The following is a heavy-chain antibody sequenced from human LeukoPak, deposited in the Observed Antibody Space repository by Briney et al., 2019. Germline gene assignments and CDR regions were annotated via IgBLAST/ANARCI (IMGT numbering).Heavy chain of an antibody. CDR2: IIPIFGTA. V-gene: IGHV1-69*13. D-gene: IGHD2-2*01. Sequence: GASVKVSCKASGGTFSSYAISWVRQAPGQGLEWMGGIIPIFGTANYAQKFQGRVAITADESTSTAYMDLSSLRSEDTAVYYCARGGYCSSTSCQYFDYWGQGTLVTVSS. CDR3: ARGGYCSSTSCQYFDY. CDR1: GGTFSSYA. J-gene: IGHJ4*02.